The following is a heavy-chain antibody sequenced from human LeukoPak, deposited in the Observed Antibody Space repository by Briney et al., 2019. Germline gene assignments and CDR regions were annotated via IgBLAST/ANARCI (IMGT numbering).Heavy chain of an antibody. J-gene: IGHJ4*02. CDR1: GFTFSSYS. V-gene: IGHV3-21*01. Sequence: PGGSLRLSCAASGFTFSSYSMNWVRQAPGKGLAGVSSISSSSSYIYYADSVKGRFTISRDNAKNSLYLQMNSLRAEDTAVYYCARDLYLGIAPYWGQGTLVTVSS. CDR2: ISSSSSYI. CDR3: ARDLYLGIAPY. D-gene: IGHD6-13*01.